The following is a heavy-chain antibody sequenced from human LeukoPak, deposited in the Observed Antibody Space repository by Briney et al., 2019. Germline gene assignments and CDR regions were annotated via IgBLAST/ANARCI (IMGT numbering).Heavy chain of an antibody. D-gene: IGHD6-13*01. J-gene: IGHJ6*03. V-gene: IGHV1-2*02. CDR2: INGESGGT. Sequence: ASVKVSCKASGYTFTDYHMHWVRQAPGQGPEWMGWINGESGGTNTAARFQGGFTMTRDTSISTVYMELTSLTSDDTAVYFCGRDGERTGSWYSGPYYVDVWGPGTTVIVSS. CDR1: GYTFTDYH. CDR3: GRDGERTGSWYSGPYYVDV.